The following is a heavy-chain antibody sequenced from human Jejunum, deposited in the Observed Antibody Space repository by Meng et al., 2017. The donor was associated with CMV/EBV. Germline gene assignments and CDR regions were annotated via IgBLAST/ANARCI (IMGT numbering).Heavy chain of an antibody. J-gene: IGHJ4*02. CDR1: FSDYY. Sequence: FSDYYIHWVRQAPGQGLEWMGIINPSGGSTNYAQKFQGRVTMMRDTSTRTVYMALSSLRSEDTAVYYCARGNRSPEGRAVAGFDYWGQGTLVTVSS. D-gene: IGHD6-19*01. V-gene: IGHV1-46*01. CDR2: INPSGGST. CDR3: ARGNRSPEGRAVAGFDY.